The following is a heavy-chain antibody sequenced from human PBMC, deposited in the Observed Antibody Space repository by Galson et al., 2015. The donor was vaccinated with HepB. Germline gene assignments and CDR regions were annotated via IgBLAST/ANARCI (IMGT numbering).Heavy chain of an antibody. J-gene: IGHJ1*01. CDR1: GFSLSSSGVG. CDR3: ARTHCLDSSGYGFQH. CDR2: IYWDGES. D-gene: IGHD3-22*01. Sequence: PALVKPTQTLTLTCSVSGFSLSSSGVGVGWVRQPPGKALEWLALIYWDGESHYSPSLKSRLTITKDTSKNQVVLTMTNMDPADTATYFCARTHCLDSSGYGFQHWGQGTLVTVSS. V-gene: IGHV2-5*02.